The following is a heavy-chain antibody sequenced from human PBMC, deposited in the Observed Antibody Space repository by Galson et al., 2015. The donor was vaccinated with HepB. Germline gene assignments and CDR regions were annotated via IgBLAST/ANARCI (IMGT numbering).Heavy chain of an antibody. CDR2: IDPSDSYT. Sequence: QSGAEVKKPGESLRISCKGSGYSFTSYWISWVRQMPGKGLEWMGRIDPSDSYTNYSPSFQGHVTISADKSISTAYLQWSSLKASDTAMYYCAREDTAMVGLDAFDIWGQGTMVTVSS. CDR1: GYSFTSYW. CDR3: AREDTAMVGLDAFDI. J-gene: IGHJ3*02. D-gene: IGHD5-18*01. V-gene: IGHV5-10-1*01.